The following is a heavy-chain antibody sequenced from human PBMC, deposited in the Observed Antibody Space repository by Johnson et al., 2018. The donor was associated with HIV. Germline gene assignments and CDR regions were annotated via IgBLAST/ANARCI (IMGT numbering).Heavy chain of an antibody. CDR2: INWNGGST. Sequence: VQLVESGGGVERRGGSLRLSCAASGFTFDDYGMSWVRQAPGKGLEWVSGINWNGGSTGYADSVKGRFSISRDNAKKSLYLQMNSLRPEDTAVYYCAGNSGNGLVLRGDAFDMWGQGTMVTVSS. V-gene: IGHV3-20*04. J-gene: IGHJ3*02. CDR3: AGNSGNGLVLRGDAFDM. CDR1: GFTFDDYG. D-gene: IGHD2-8*01.